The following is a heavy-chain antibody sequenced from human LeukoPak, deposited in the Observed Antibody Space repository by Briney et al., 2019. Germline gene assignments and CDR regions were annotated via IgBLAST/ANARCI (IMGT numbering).Heavy chain of an antibody. V-gene: IGHV1-2*02. CDR1: GYTFTGYY. J-gene: IGHJ4*02. D-gene: IGHD6-6*01. CDR2: INPNSGGT. Sequence: ASVKVSCKASGYTFTGYYMHWVRQAPGQGLEWMGWINPNSGGTNYAQKFQGRVTMTRDTSISTAYMELSRLRSDDTAVYYRARGAASNSSPVDYWGQGTLVTVSS. CDR3: ARGAASNSSPVDY.